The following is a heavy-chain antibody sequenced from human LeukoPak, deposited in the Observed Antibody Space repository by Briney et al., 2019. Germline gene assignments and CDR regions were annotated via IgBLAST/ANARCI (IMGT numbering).Heavy chain of an antibody. CDR3: ARWGSIAVARFDY. CDR2: IYYTGST. Sequence: SETLSLTCTVSGVSISSHYWSWIRQPPGKGLEWIGYIYYTGSTNYNPSLTSRVNMSVDSSKNQLSLNLTSVTAADTAVYYCARWGSIAVARFDYWGQGTLVTVSS. D-gene: IGHD6-6*01. V-gene: IGHV4-59*11. J-gene: IGHJ4*02. CDR1: GVSISSHY.